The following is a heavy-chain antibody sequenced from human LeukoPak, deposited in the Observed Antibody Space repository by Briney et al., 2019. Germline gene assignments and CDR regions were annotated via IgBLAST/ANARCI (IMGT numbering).Heavy chain of an antibody. CDR1: GASISSGSHH. V-gene: IGHV4-61*02. D-gene: IGHD3-10*01. CDR2: IYTSGST. CDR3: ARDKGGFLYFGEYDP. J-gene: IGHJ5*02. Sequence: SATLSLTCTVSGASISSGSHHWSWIRQPAGKGLEWIGRIYTSGSTNYHPSLKSRVSISVDMSKNQFSLKLSSVTAADTAVYYCARDKGGFLYFGEYDPWGQGTLVTVSS.